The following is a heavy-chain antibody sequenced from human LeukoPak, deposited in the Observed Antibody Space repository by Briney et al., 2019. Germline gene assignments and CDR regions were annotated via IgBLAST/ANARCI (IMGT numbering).Heavy chain of an antibody. J-gene: IGHJ4*02. CDR1: GFTLRSNW. V-gene: IGHV3-21*01. CDR3: ARGDPYYYDSSGYCCISPIDY. Sequence: PGGSLRLSCAASGFTLRSNWMNWVRQAPGKGLEWVSSISSSSSYIYYADSVKGRFTISRDNAKNSLYLQMNSLRAEDTAVYYCARGDPYYYDSSGYCCISPIDYWGQGTLVTVSS. D-gene: IGHD3-22*01. CDR2: ISSSSSYI.